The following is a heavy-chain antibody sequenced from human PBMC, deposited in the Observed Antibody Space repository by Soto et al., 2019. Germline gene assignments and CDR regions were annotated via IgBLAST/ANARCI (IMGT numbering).Heavy chain of an antibody. D-gene: IGHD4-17*01. CDR1: GFSFNNYA. CDR2: FSAGGRA. CDR3: AKESLPEQYGDTLFDY. J-gene: IGHJ4*02. V-gene: IGHV3-23*01. Sequence: EVQLLESGGALVRPGGSLRLSWAASGFSFNNYALCWVRQAPGKGLEWVSTFSAGGRAYYAASGQGPFTIARDSSQDTVHLQISDLRAEDTAVYYCAKESLPEQYGDTLFDYWGQGTRVTVSS.